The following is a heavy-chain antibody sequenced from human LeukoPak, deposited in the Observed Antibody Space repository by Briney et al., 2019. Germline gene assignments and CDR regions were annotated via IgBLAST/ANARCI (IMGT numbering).Heavy chain of an antibody. J-gene: IGHJ4*02. CDR3: TKTSPGVPLDI. CDR1: GLSFTGYY. Sequence: TSETLSLTCAVSGLSFTGYYWSWIRQPPGKGPEWIGEISHSGRTSYNPSLKGRVTISLDTSKNQFSLKLSFVTAADTAVYYCTKTSPGVPLDIWGQGALVTVSS. D-gene: IGHD7-27*01. CDR2: ISHSGRT. V-gene: IGHV4-34*01.